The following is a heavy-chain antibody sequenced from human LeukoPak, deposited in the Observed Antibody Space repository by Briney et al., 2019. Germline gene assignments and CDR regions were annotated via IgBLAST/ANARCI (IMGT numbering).Heavy chain of an antibody. D-gene: IGHD2-2*01. CDR2: IIPVFGKA. Sequence: GASVKVSCKASGGNFNTFAYSWVRQAPGQGLEWVGGIIPVFGKAIYAQKFQGRVTITADESTSTAYMELSGLRSEDTAVYYCATGVSVFGVPAATGILDYWGQGTLVTVSS. CDR3: ATGVSVFGVPAATGILDY. V-gene: IGHV1-69*13. J-gene: IGHJ4*02. CDR1: GGNFNTFA.